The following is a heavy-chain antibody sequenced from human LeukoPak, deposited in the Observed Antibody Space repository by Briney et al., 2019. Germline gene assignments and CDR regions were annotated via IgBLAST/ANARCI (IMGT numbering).Heavy chain of an antibody. Sequence: SETLSLTCAVFGGSFSGYYWSWIRQPPGKGLEWIGEINHSGSTNYNPSLKSRVTISVDTSKNQVSLKMSSVTAADTAVYYCAKSGGYGLIDYWGQGTLVTVSS. D-gene: IGHD6-25*01. CDR1: GGSFSGYY. CDR2: INHSGST. J-gene: IGHJ4*01. V-gene: IGHV4-34*01. CDR3: AKSGGYGLIDY.